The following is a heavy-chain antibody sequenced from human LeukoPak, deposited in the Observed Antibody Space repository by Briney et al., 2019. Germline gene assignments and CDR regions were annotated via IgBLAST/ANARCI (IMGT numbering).Heavy chain of an antibody. CDR3: AKDSSGSYSPSKFDY. D-gene: IGHD3-10*01. Sequence: GGSLRLSCAASGFTFSSYAMSWVRQAPGKGLEWVSGISGSGGSTYHADSVKGRFTIFRDNSESTLYLQMDSLRAEDTAVYYCAKDSSGSYSPSKFDYWGQGTLVTVSS. CDR1: GFTFSSYA. V-gene: IGHV3-23*01. CDR2: ISGSGGST. J-gene: IGHJ4*02.